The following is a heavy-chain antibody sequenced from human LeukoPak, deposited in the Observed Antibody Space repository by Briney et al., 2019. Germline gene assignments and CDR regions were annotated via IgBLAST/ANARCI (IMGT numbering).Heavy chain of an antibody. J-gene: IGHJ4*02. Sequence: SETLSLTCAVYGGSFSGYYWSWIRQPPGKGLEWIGEINHSGSTNYNPSLKSRVTISVDTSKNQFSLKLSSVTAADTAVYYCARDRTYGGPFDYWGQGTLVTVSS. D-gene: IGHD4-23*01. CDR3: ARDRTYGGPFDY. CDR1: GGSFSGYY. CDR2: INHSGST. V-gene: IGHV4-34*01.